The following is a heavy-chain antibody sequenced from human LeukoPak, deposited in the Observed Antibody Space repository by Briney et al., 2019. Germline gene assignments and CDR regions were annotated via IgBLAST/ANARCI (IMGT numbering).Heavy chain of an antibody. V-gene: IGHV3-23*01. Sequence: GGSLRLSCAASGFTFSSYAMSWVRQAPGKGLEWVSAISGSGGSTYYADSVKGRFTISRDNSKNTLYLQMNSLRAEDTAVYYCAKGGSVSGYYRGAFDYWGQGTLVTVSS. J-gene: IGHJ4*02. CDR1: GFTFSSYA. CDR3: AKGGSVSGYYRGAFDY. CDR2: ISGSGGST. D-gene: IGHD3-3*01.